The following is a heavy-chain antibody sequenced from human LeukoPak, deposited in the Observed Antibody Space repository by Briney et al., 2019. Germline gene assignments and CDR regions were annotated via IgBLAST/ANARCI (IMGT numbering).Heavy chain of an antibody. V-gene: IGHV1-69*05. Sequence: SVKVSCKASGGTFSSYAISWVRQAPGQGLEWMGGIIPIFGTANYAQKFQGRVTITTDESTSTAYMELSSLRSDDTAVYYCARDRFPTEYCSGGSCYGDAFDIWGQGTMVTVSS. CDR2: IIPIFGTA. D-gene: IGHD2-15*01. CDR3: ARDRFPTEYCSGGSCYGDAFDI. CDR1: GGTFSSYA. J-gene: IGHJ3*02.